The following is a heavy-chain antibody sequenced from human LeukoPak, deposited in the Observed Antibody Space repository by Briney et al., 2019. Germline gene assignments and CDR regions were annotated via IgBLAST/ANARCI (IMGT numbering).Heavy chain of an antibody. CDR3: ARDLFGDSSGDNWFDP. V-gene: IGHV1-18*01. D-gene: IGHD6-25*01. CDR2: ISAYNGNT. Sequence: ASVKVSCKASGYTFTSYGISWVRQAPGQGLEWMGWISAYNGNTNYAQKLQGRVTMTTDTSTSTAYMELSSLRSEDTAVYYCARDLFGDSSGDNWFDPWGQGTLVTVSS. J-gene: IGHJ5*02. CDR1: GYTFTSYG.